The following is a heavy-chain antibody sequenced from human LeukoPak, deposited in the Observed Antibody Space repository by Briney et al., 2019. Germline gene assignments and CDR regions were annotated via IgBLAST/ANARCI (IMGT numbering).Heavy chain of an antibody. V-gene: IGHV5-51*01. CDR3: ARLAGAIVGHNWFDP. CDR2: INPYDSDT. D-gene: IGHD1-26*01. J-gene: IGHJ5*02. Sequence: INPYDSDTRYSQSSQGQVTISADKSISTAYLQWSSLKASDTAMYYCARLAGAIVGHNWFDPWGQGTLVTVSS.